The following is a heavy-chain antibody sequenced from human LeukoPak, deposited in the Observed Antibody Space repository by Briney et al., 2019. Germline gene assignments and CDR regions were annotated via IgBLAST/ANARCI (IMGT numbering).Heavy chain of an antibody. J-gene: IGHJ6*02. CDR2: IIPIFGTA. Sequence: AASVKVSCKASGGTFSSYAISWVRQAPGQGLEWMGGIIPIFGTANYAQKFQGRVTITADESTCTAYMELSSLRSEDTAVYYCARDLPSIVVVPADMYYYGMDVWGQGTTVTVSS. D-gene: IGHD2-2*01. CDR3: ARDLPSIVVVPADMYYYGMDV. CDR1: GGTFSSYA. V-gene: IGHV1-69*13.